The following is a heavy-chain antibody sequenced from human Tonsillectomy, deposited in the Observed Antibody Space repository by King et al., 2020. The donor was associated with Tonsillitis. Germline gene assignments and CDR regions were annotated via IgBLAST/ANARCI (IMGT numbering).Heavy chain of an antibody. CDR2: ISGSGSAI. CDR1: GFSFSK. D-gene: IGHD4-17*01. CDR3: ARHGNYPYFDY. J-gene: IGHJ4*02. V-gene: IGHV3-48*03. Sequence: VQLVESGGGLVQPGGSLRLSCAASGFSFSKMNWVRQAPGKGLEWVSYISGSGSAIYYADSVKGRFTISRDNAKNSLYLQMNSLRAEDTAVYYCARHGNYPYFDYWGQGTLVTVSS.